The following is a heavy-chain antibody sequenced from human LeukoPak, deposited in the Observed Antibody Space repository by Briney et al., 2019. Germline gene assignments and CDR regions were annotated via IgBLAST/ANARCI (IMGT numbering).Heavy chain of an antibody. CDR1: GFTFSSYG. CDR2: ISYDGSNK. D-gene: IGHD6-19*01. J-gene: IGHJ6*02. Sequence: PGGSLRLSCAASGFTFSSYGMHWVRQAPGKGLEWVAVISYDGSNKYYADSVKGRFTISRDNSKNTLYLQMNSLRAEDTAVYYCARDQRDSSGLGMDVWGQGTTVTVSS. CDR3: ARDQRDSSGLGMDV. V-gene: IGHV3-30*03.